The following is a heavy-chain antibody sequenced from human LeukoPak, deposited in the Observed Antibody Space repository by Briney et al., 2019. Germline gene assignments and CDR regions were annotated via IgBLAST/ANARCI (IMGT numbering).Heavy chain of an antibody. CDR3: ARDGGQQIHDYYYYMDV. Sequence: PSETLSLTCTVSGYSISSGYYWGWIRQPPGKGLEWIGSIYYSGSTYYNPSLKSRVTISVDTSKNQFSLQLNSVTPEDTAVYYCARDGGQQIHDYYYYMDVWGKGTTVTISS. V-gene: IGHV4-38-2*02. CDR2: IYYSGST. CDR1: GYSISSGYY. J-gene: IGHJ6*03. D-gene: IGHD6-13*01.